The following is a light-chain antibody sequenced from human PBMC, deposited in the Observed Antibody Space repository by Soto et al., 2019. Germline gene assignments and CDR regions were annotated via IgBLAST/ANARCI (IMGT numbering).Light chain of an antibody. CDR3: QQSYSTPWT. CDR2: AAS. V-gene: IGKV1-8*01. J-gene: IGKJ1*01. CDR1: QGISSY. Sequence: AIRLTQSAASFSASTGDRVTITCRASQGISSYLAWYQQKPGKAPKLLIYAASSLQSGVPSRFSGSGYGTDFNLTISSLQPEDFATYYCQQSYSTPWTFGQGTKVDIK.